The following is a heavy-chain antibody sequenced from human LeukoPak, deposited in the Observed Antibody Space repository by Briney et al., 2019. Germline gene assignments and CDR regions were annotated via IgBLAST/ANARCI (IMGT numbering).Heavy chain of an antibody. CDR2: IYYSGST. CDR1: GFTFSDYY. J-gene: IGHJ4*02. Sequence: LRLSCAASGFTFSDYYMSWIRQPPGKGLEWIGYIYYSGSTYYNPSLKSRVTISVDTSKNQFSLKLSSVTAADTAVYYCAWGEYSSSPADYWGQGTLVTVSS. CDR3: AWGEYSSSPADY. D-gene: IGHD6-13*01. V-gene: IGHV4-30-4*08.